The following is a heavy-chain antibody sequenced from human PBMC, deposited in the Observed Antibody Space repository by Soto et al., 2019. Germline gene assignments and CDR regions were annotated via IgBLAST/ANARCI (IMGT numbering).Heavy chain of an antibody. CDR3: GRGRSRQRDVFY. J-gene: IGHJ4*02. CDR2: IGPETGAT. Sequence: ASVKVSCKASGYTFTGHYIHWVRQAPEQGPEWMGEIGPETGATRYAQKFQGRVTMTRDMSITTVYMELNNLSPDDTAVYYCGRGRSRQRDVFYWGQGTPVTVSS. D-gene: IGHD3-16*01. CDR1: GYTFTGHY. V-gene: IGHV1-2*02.